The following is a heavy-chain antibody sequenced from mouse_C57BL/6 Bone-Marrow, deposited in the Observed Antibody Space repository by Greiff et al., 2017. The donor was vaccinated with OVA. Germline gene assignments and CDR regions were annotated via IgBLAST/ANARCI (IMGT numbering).Heavy chain of an antibody. CDR1: GFNIKDDY. CDR2: IDPENGDT. J-gene: IGHJ2*01. V-gene: IGHV14-4*01. Sequence: VQLQQSGAELVRPGASVKLSCTASGFNIKDDYMHWVKERPEKGLEWIGWIDPENGDTEYASKFQGKATITADTSTKTVYLQLSSLTSEDTAVYYCTTYRYWGQGTTLTVSS. CDR3: TTYRY.